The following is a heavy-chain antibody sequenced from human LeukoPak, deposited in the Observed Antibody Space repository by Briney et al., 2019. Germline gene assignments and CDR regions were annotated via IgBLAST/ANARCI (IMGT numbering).Heavy chain of an antibody. CDR2: INHSGST. J-gene: IGHJ4*02. CDR1: GGSFSGYY. Sequence: SETLSLTCAVYGGSFSGYYWSWIRQPPGKGLEWIGEINHSGSTNYNPSLKSRVTISVDTSKNQFSLKLSSVTAADTAVYYCARGRVIYDSSGLYFDYWGQGTLVTVSS. CDR3: ARGRVIYDSSGLYFDY. D-gene: IGHD3-22*01. V-gene: IGHV4-34*01.